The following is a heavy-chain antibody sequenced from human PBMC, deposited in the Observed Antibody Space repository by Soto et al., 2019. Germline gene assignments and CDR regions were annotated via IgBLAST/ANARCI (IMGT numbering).Heavy chain of an antibody. D-gene: IGHD3-10*01. J-gene: IGHJ5*02. CDR2: IYWDDDK. CDR1: GFSLSTSGVG. Sequence: SGPTLVNPTQTLTLTCTFSGFSLSTSGVGVGWIRQPPGKALEWLALIYWDDDKRYSPSLKSRLTITKDTSKNQVVLTMTNMDPVDTATYYCAHRPPYYYGSGSSNWFDPWGQGTLVTVSS. CDR3: AHRPPYYYGSGSSNWFDP. V-gene: IGHV2-5*02.